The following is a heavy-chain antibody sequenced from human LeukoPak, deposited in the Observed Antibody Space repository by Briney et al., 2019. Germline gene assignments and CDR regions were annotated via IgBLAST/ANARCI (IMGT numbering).Heavy chain of an antibody. CDR2: IWYDGSNK. CDR3: AREYCSSTSCQSIFDI. J-gene: IGHJ3*02. Sequence: GGSLRLSCAASGFTFSSYGMHWVRQAPGKGLEWVAVIWYDGSNKYYADSVKGRFTISRDNSKNTLYLQMNSLRAEDTAVYYCAREYCSSTSCQSIFDIWGQGTMVTVSS. D-gene: IGHD2-2*01. CDR1: GFTFSSYG. V-gene: IGHV3-33*01.